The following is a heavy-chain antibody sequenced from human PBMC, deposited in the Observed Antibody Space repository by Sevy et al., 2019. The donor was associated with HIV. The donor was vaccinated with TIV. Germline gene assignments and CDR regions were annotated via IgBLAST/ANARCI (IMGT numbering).Heavy chain of an antibody. J-gene: IGHJ5*02. V-gene: IGHV3-30*04. CDR2: ISKDGSSK. CDR1: GFNIIPYA. Sequence: GESLKISCSASGFNIIPYALHWVRQTPDKGLQWLAVISKDGSSKGFADFVKGRFSLSRDNSKNTMYLQMTNLRPEDTAIYYCARVDAYYDKGLDPWGQGTLVTVSS. CDR3: ARVDAYYDKGLDP. D-gene: IGHD3-16*01.